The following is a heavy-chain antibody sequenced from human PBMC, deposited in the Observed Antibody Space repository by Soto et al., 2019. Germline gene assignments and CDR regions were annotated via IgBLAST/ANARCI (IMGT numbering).Heavy chain of an antibody. CDR1: ADSIRTYL. CDR3: ARSVRLGDLSFRY. CDR2: VYNSGST. J-gene: IGHJ4*02. Sequence: SETLSLTSTVSADSIRTYLWSWIRQPPGKALGWIGYVYNSGSTNYNPSLKSRVTISVDTSKNQFSLKLTSVTVADTAVYYCARSVRLGDLSFRYWSQGTLVT. V-gene: IGHV4-59*12. D-gene: IGHD3-16*02.